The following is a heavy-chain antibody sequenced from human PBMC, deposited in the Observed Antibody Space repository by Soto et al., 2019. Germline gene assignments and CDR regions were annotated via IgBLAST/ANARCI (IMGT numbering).Heavy chain of an antibody. CDR2: IDPSGGKT. V-gene: IGHV1-46*01. J-gene: IGHJ5*02. CDR1: GYTFTRDQ. Sequence: QVQLVQSGAEVKKPGASVKVSCKASGYTFTRDQIHWVRQAPGQGLEWMGMIDPSGGKTNYAQKFQGRVTMTRDTSTSTGYMALSSLRSEDTAIYFCGRVMRSLLSITALDTWGQGTLVTVSS. CDR3: GRVMRSLLSITALDT. D-gene: IGHD3-10*01.